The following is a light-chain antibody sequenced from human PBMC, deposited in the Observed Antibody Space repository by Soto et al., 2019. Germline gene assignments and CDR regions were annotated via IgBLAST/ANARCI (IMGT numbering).Light chain of an antibody. CDR3: QQYNSYS. V-gene: IGKV3D-15*01. CDR1: QSVSSN. J-gene: IGKJ1*01. CDR2: GAS. Sequence: EIVMTQSPATLSVSPGERATLSCRASQSVSSNLAWYQQKPGQAPRLLIYGASNRATGIPDRFSGSGSGTDFTLTISSLQPDDFATYYCQQYNSYSFGQGTKVDIK.